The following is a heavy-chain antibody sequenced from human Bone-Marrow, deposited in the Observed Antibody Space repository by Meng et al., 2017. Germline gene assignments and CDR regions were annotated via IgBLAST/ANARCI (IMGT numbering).Heavy chain of an antibody. CDR1: GFTFSSYA. Sequence: GESLKISCAASGFTFSSYAMHWVRQAPGKGLEYVSAISSNGGSTYYANSVKGRFTISRDNSKNTLYLQMGSLRAEDMAVYYCARSGGELPLDYWGQETLVTVSS. CDR2: ISSNGGST. D-gene: IGHD1-26*01. J-gene: IGHJ4*02. CDR3: ARSGGELPLDY. V-gene: IGHV3-64*01.